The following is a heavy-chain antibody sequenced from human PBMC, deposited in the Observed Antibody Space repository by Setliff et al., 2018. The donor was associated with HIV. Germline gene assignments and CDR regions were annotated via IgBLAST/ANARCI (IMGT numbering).Heavy chain of an antibody. CDR2: ISSSSSYT. CDR3: ARDGGDRDFDY. J-gene: IGHJ4*02. V-gene: IGHV3-11*05. CDR1: GFTFSDYY. D-gene: IGHD2-21*02. Sequence: GGSLRLSCAASGFTFSDYYMSWIRQAPGKGLEWVSYISSSSSYTNYADSVKGRFTISRDNAKNSLYLQMNSLRAEDTAVYYCARDGGDRDFDYWGQGTLVTVSS.